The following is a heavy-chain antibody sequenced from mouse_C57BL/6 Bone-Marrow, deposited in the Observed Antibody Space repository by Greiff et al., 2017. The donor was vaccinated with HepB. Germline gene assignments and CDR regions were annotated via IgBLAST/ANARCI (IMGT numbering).Heavy chain of an antibody. CDR2: IDPANGNT. D-gene: IGHD2-5*01. Sequence: EVNLVESVAELVRPGASVKLSCTASGFNIKNTYMHWVKQRPEQGLEWIGRIDPANGNTKYAPKFQGKATITADTSSNTAYLQLSSLTSEDTAIYYCAIAYYSNYVYAMDYWGQGTSVTVSS. CDR1: GFNIKNTY. CDR3: AIAYYSNYVYAMDY. J-gene: IGHJ4*01. V-gene: IGHV14-3*01.